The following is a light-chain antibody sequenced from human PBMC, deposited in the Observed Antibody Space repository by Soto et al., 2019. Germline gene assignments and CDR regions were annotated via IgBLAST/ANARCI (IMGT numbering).Light chain of an antibody. Sequence: EIVMTQSPATLSVSPGERATLSCRASQSVSSNLAWYQQKPGQAPRLLIYGASTRATGIPARFSGSGSGTEFTLTISSLQSEDLAVYYCQQYNNWSCTFGQGTKLEIK. J-gene: IGKJ2*02. CDR2: GAS. V-gene: IGKV3-15*01. CDR3: QQYNNWSCT. CDR1: QSVSSN.